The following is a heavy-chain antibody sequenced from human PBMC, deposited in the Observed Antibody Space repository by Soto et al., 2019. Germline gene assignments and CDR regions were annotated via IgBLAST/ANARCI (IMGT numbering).Heavy chain of an antibody. CDR3: AREGGDLNWFDP. J-gene: IGHJ5*02. D-gene: IGHD4-17*01. CDR1: GFTFSSYS. V-gene: IGHV3-48*01. Sequence: EVQLVESGGGLVQPGGSLRLSCAASGFTFSSYSMNWVRQAPGRGLEWVSYISSSSSTIYYADSVKGRFTISRDNAKNSLFLQMISLRAEDTAVYYCAREGGDLNWFDPWGQGTPVTVSS. CDR2: ISSSSSTI.